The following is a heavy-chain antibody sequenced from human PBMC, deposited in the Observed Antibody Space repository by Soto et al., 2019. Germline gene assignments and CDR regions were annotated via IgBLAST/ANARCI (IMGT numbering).Heavy chain of an antibody. V-gene: IGHV3-30-3*01. D-gene: IGHD3-22*01. CDR3: ARAAYYYDSSGYPITK. Sequence: GGSLRLSCAASGVTFSSYAMHWVRQAPGKGLEWVAVISYDGSNKYYADSVKGRFTISRDNSKNTLYLQMNSLRAEDTAVYYCARAAYYYDSSGYPITKWGQGTLVTVSS. CDR2: ISYDGSNK. CDR1: GVTFSSYA. J-gene: IGHJ4*02.